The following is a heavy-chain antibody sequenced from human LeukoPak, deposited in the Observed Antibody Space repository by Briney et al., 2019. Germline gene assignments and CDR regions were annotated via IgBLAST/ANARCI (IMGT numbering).Heavy chain of an antibody. J-gene: IGHJ4*02. CDR3: ARRGGTYSYYFDY. Sequence: PSETLSLTCTVSGGSISSGGYYWSWIRQYPGKGLEWIGYIYYSGGTYSNPSLKSRLTISVDTSKNQFSLNLNSVTAADTAVYYCARRGGTYSYYFDYWGQGTLVTVSS. CDR1: GGSISSGGYY. V-gene: IGHV4-31*03. CDR2: IYYSGGT. D-gene: IGHD1-26*01.